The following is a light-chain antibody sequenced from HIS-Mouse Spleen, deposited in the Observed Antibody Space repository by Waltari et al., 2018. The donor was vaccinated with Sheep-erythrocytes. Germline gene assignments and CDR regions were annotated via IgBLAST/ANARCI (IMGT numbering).Light chain of an antibody. J-gene: IGLJ2*01. CDR2: QDS. Sequence: SYELTQPHSVSVSPGQTASITRSEDKLGDKYACWYQQKPGQSPVLVIYQDSKRPSGIPERFSGSNSGNTATLTISGTQAMDEADYYCQAWDSSTVVFGGGTKLTVL. CDR3: QAWDSSTVV. CDR1: KLGDKY. V-gene: IGLV3-1*01.